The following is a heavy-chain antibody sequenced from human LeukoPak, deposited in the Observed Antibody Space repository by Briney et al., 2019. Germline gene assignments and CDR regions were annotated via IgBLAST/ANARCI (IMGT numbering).Heavy chain of an antibody. D-gene: IGHD5-18*01. J-gene: IGHJ6*02. Sequence: GGSLRLSCAASGFTVSSNYMSWVRQAPGKGLEWVSVIYSVGGTYYADSVKGRFTISRDNSKNTLYLQMNSLRAEDTAVYYCGAAAKSYYYYGLGVWGQGTTVTVSS. CDR2: IYSVGGT. CDR1: GFTVSSNY. CDR3: GAAAKSYYYYGLGV. V-gene: IGHV3-66*01.